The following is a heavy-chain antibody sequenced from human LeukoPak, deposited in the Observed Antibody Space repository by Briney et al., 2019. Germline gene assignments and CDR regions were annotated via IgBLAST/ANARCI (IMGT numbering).Heavy chain of an antibody. CDR2: ISAYNGNT. CDR1: GYTFTSYG. Sequence: ASVKVSCKASGYTFTSYGISWVRQAPGQGLEWMGWISAYNGNTNYAQKPQGRVTMTTGTSTSTAYMELRSLRSDDTAVYYCARCKGQLWFLASDYYYYGMDVWGQGTTVTVSS. V-gene: IGHV1-18*01. J-gene: IGHJ6*02. D-gene: IGHD5-18*01. CDR3: ARCKGQLWFLASDYYYYGMDV.